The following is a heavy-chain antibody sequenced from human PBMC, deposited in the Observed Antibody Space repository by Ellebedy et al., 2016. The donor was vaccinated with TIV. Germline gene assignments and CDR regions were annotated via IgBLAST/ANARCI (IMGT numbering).Heavy chain of an antibody. V-gene: IGHV3-23*01. Sequence: GESLKISCAASEFTFSTYSMNWVRPAPGQGLEWVSGISGSGNLAYYAESVKGRFTISRDNSKNMLFLQIKPRRIEETAVYTGGKGRGGRYYGMDVWGQGTTVTVSS. CDR2: ISGSGNLA. CDR3: GKGRGGRYYGMDV. D-gene: IGHD3-9*01. J-gene: IGHJ6*02. CDR1: EFTFSTYS.